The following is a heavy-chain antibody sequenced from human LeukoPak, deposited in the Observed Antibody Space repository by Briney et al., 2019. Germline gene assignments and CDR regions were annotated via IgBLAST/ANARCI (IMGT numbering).Heavy chain of an antibody. J-gene: IGHJ5*02. V-gene: IGHV4-39*07. Sequence: SETLSLTCTVSGGSISSSPYYWGWIRQPPGKDLEWIGYIYHSGSTYYNPSLKSRVTISVDRSKNQFSLKLGSVTAADTAVYYCARARRTIFGVVISPFDPWGQGTLVTVSS. CDR2: IYHSGST. CDR3: ARARRTIFGVVISPFDP. CDR1: GGSISSSPYY. D-gene: IGHD3-3*01.